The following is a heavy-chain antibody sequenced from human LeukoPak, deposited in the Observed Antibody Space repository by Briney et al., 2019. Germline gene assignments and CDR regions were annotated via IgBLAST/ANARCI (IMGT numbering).Heavy chain of an antibody. CDR1: GFTFSTYW. Sequence: PGGSLRLSCAASGFTFSTYWMHWVRQVPGKGLVWVSRINSDGSIADYADAVKGRSTISRDNARNTLYLEMNSLRAEDTALYFCAPEGGSSYDYWGQGTLVTVSS. D-gene: IGHD5-18*01. CDR2: INSDGSIA. J-gene: IGHJ4*02. CDR3: APEGGSSYDY. V-gene: IGHV3-74*01.